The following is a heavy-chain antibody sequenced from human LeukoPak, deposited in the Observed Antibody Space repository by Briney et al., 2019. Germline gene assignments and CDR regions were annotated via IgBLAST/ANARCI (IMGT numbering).Heavy chain of an antibody. CDR2: INWNGGST. CDR1: GFTFDDYG. CDR3: AKMVRGVTGYMDV. V-gene: IGHV3-20*04. Sequence: PGGSLRLSCAASGFTFDDYGMSWVRQAPGKGLKWVSGINWNGGSTGYADSVKGRFTISRDKKNSLYLQMNSLRAEDTALYYCAKMVRGVTGYMDVWGQGTTVTVSS. D-gene: IGHD3-10*01. J-gene: IGHJ6*02.